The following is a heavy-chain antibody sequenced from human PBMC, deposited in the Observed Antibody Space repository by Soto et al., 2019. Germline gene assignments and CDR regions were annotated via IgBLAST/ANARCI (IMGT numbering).Heavy chain of an antibody. J-gene: IGHJ4*02. CDR3: ARDDIYDTSGIDY. CDR1: GGSINSGDYY. D-gene: IGHD3-22*01. V-gene: IGHV4-30-4*01. Sequence: QVQLQESGPGRVKPSETLSLTCTVSGGSINSGDYYWSWIRQPPGKGLEWIGYIYYSGTTYCNPSLKSRVTISVDRSKNQFSLRLSSVTAADTAVYYCARDDIYDTSGIDYWGEGTLVTVAS. CDR2: IYYSGTT.